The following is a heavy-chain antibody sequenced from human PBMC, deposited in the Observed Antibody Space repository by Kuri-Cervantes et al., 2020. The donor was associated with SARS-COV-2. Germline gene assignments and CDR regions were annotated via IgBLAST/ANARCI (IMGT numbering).Heavy chain of an antibody. V-gene: IGHV3-30-3*01. D-gene: IGHD1-26*01. CDR2: ISYDGSNK. CDR1: GFTFSSYA. Sequence: GGSLRLSCAASGFTFSSYAMHWVRQAPGKGLEWVAVISYDGSNKYYADSVKGRFTISRDNSKNTLYLQMNSLRAEDTAAYYCAINLEKWELLLGVLNFDYWGQGTLVTVSS. CDR3: AINLEKWELLLGVLNFDY. J-gene: IGHJ4*02.